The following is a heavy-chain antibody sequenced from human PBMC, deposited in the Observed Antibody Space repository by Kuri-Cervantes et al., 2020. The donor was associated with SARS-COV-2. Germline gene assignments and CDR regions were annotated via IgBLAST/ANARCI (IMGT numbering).Heavy chain of an antibody. V-gene: IGHV4-61*01. Sequence: ESLKISCTVSGGSVSSGSYYWSWIRQPPGKGLEWIGYIYYSGSTNYNPSLKSRVTISVDTSKNQFSLKLSSVTAADTAVYYCARAIAVADNIDYWGQGTLVTVSS. D-gene: IGHD6-19*01. CDR1: GGSVSSGSYY. CDR2: IYYSGST. J-gene: IGHJ4*02. CDR3: ARAIAVADNIDY.